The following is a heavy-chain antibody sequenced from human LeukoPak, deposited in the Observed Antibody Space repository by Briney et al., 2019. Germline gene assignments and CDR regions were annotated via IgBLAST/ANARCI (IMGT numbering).Heavy chain of an antibody. Sequence: GGSLRLSCAASGFTFSSYSMNWVRQAPGKGLEWVSSISSSSSCIYYADSVKGRFTISRDNAKNSLYLQMNSLRAEDTAVYYCARVNDYSNSGVNWFDPWGQGTLSPSPQ. J-gene: IGHJ5*02. CDR3: ARVNDYSNSGVNWFDP. V-gene: IGHV3-21*01. D-gene: IGHD4-11*01. CDR2: ISSSSSCI. CDR1: GFTFSSYS.